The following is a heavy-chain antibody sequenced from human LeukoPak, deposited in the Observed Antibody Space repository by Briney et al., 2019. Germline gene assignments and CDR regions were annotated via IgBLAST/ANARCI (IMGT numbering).Heavy chain of an antibody. CDR2: ITSNGDST. D-gene: IGHD6-19*01. CDR1: GFTFSSFA. V-gene: IGHV3-64*01. Sequence: PGGSLRLSCAASGFTFSSFAMHWVRQAPGKGPEYVSAITSNGDSTYYANSVKGRFSISGDNSKNTLYLQMGSLRAEDMAVYYCARALSGGWYDYWGKGTLVTVSS. J-gene: IGHJ4*02. CDR3: ARALSGGWYDY.